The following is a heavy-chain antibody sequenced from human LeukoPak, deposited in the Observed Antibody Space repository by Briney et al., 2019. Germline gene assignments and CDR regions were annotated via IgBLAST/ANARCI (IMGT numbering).Heavy chain of an antibody. D-gene: IGHD3-22*01. V-gene: IGHV3-48*04. Sequence: PGGSLRLSCAASGFTFSSYSMNWVRQAPGKGLEWVSYISSSSSTIYYADSVKGRFTISRDNAKNSLYLQMNSLRAEDTAVYYCARGSLVVVISIDYWGQGTLVTVSS. CDR2: ISSSSSTI. J-gene: IGHJ4*02. CDR1: GFTFSSYS. CDR3: ARGSLVVVISIDY.